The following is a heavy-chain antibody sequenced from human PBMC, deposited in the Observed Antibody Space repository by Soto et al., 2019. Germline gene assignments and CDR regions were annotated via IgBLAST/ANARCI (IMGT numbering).Heavy chain of an antibody. V-gene: IGHV1-58*01. CDR2: IVVGSGNT. Sequence: SVKVSCKASGFTFTSSAVQWVRQARGQRLEWIGWIVVGSGNTNYAQKFQERVTITRDMSTSTAYMELSSLRSEDTAVYYCAAARGGGDSYGSYYFDYWGQGTLVTVSS. CDR3: AAARGGGDSYGSYYFDY. D-gene: IGHD5-18*01. J-gene: IGHJ4*02. CDR1: GFTFTSSA.